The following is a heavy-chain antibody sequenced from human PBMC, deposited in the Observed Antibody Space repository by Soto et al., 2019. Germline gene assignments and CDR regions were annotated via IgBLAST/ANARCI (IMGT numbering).Heavy chain of an antibody. CDR2: ISYDGSNK. CDR1: GFTFSSYG. J-gene: IGHJ4*02. Sequence: GGSLRLSCAASGFTFSSYGMHWVRQAPGKGLEWVAVISYDGSNKYYADSVKGRFTISRDNSKNTLYLQMNSLRAEDTAVYYCAKDLGITMKVVGYWGQGTLVTVSS. CDR3: AKDLGITMKVVGY. V-gene: IGHV3-30*18. D-gene: IGHD3-22*01.